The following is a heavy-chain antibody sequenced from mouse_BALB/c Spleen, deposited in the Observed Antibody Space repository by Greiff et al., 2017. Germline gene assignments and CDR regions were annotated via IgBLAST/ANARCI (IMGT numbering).Heavy chain of an antibody. J-gene: IGHJ4*01. CDR1: GFNIKDYY. CDR2: IDPENGNT. Sequence: VQLKESGAELVRPGALVKLSCKASGFNIKDYYMHWVKQRPEQGLEWIGWIDPENGNTIYDPKFQGKASITADTSSNTAYLQLSSLTSEDTAVYYCARYSTGTGAMDYWGQGTSVTVSS. V-gene: IGHV14-1*02. D-gene: IGHD4-1*02. CDR3: ARYSTGTGAMDY.